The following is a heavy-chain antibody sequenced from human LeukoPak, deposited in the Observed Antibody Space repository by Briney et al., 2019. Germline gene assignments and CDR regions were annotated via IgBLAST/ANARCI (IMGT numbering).Heavy chain of an antibody. CDR1: GYSFTSYW. J-gene: IGHJ4*02. Sequence: GESLKISCKGSGYSFTSYWIGWVRQMPGKGLEWMGIIYPGDSDTRYSPSFQGQVTISADKSISTAYLQWSSLKASDTAMYYCASGPYSSGWTVPYYFDYWGQGTLVTVSS. CDR2: IYPGDSDT. D-gene: IGHD6-19*01. V-gene: IGHV5-51*01. CDR3: ASGPYSSGWTVPYYFDY.